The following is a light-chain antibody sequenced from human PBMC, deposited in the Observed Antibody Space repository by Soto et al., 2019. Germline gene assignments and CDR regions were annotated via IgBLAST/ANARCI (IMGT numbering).Light chain of an antibody. CDR2: DAS. V-gene: IGKV1D-13*01. Sequence: AIQLTQSPSSLSASVGDRVTITCRASQGISSALAWYQQKPGKAAKLLIYDASSLESGVTSRFSGSGSGTDFTLTISSLQPEDFATYYCQQFNNYPLTFGGGTKVEIK. J-gene: IGKJ4*01. CDR3: QQFNNYPLT. CDR1: QGISSA.